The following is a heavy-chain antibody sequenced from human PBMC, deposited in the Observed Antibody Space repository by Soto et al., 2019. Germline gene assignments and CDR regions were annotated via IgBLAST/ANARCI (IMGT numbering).Heavy chain of an antibody. CDR2: IIPIFGTA. J-gene: IGHJ4*02. CDR1: GGTFSSYA. Sequence: EASVKVSCKASGGTFSSYAISWVRQAPGQGLEWMGGIIPIFGTANYAQKFQGRVTITADESTSTAYMELSSLRSEDTAVYYCARDGAAAGTYYFDYWGQGTLVTVSS. CDR3: ARDGAAAGTYYFDY. V-gene: IGHV1-69*13. D-gene: IGHD6-13*01.